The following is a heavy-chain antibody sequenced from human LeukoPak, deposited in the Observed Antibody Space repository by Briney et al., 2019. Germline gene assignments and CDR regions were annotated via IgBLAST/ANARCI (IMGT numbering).Heavy chain of an antibody. V-gene: IGHV1-2*02. CDR2: INPNSGGT. Sequence: VASVKVSCKASGYTFTGYYMHWVRQAPGEGLEWMGWINPNSGGTKYAQKFQGRVTMTTDTSTSTAYMELRSLRSDDTAVYYCARGIYGGNPPGAFDIWGQGTMVTVSS. J-gene: IGHJ3*02. D-gene: IGHD4-23*01. CDR1: GYTFTGYY. CDR3: ARGIYGGNPPGAFDI.